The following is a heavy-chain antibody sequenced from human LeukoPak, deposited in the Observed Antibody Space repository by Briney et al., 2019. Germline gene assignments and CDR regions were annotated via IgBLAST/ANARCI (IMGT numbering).Heavy chain of an antibody. CDR1: GGSFSGYY. V-gene: IGHV4-34*01. CDR3: ARGNLGGDIVLMVYAGLWFDP. CDR2: INHSGST. D-gene: IGHD2-8*01. J-gene: IGHJ5*02. Sequence: SETLSLTCAVYGGSFSGYYWSWIRQPPGKGLEWIGEINHSGSTNYNPSLKSRVTISVDTSKNQFSLKLSSVTAADTAVYYCARGNLGGDIVLMVYAGLWFDPWGKGTLVTVSS.